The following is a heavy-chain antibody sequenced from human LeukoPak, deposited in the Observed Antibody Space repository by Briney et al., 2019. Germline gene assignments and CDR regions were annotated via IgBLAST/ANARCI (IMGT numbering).Heavy chain of an antibody. J-gene: IGHJ4*02. Sequence: GGSLRLSCAASGFTFSSYSMDWVRQAPGKGLGWVSSISSSSSYIYYAASVKGRFTISRDNAKNSLYLQINSLRADDTAVYYLTRAPTLIRGDSYVYPPIFYNSGQGTLVTVSS. CDR3: TRAPTLIRGDSYVYPPIFYN. CDR1: GFTFSSYS. CDR2: ISSSSSYI. D-gene: IGHD5-18*01. V-gene: IGHV3-21*01.